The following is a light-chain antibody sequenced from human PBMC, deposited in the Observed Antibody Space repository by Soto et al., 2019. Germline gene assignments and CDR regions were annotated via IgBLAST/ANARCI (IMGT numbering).Light chain of an antibody. CDR2: STG. CDR1: TGAVTGTHY. J-gene: IGLJ3*02. Sequence: QAVVTQEPSLTVSLGGTVTLTCSSNTGAVTGTHYANWFQQKPGQPPRSLIYSTGNKYSWTPARFSGSLLGGSAALTLSDVQPEDEADYYCQLYYGATRVFGGGTQLTVL. V-gene: IGLV7-43*01. CDR3: QLYYGATRV.